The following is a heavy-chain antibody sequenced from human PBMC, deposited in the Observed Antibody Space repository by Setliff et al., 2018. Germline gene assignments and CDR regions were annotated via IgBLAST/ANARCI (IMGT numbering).Heavy chain of an antibody. Sequence: SVKVSCKASGGTFSSYGISWVRQAPGQGLEWMGGTIPIFGTTDYAQKSRGRVTIITDESTSTAFMQLSSLRSEDTAVYYCVREGVDSRSSTDYRYYMDVWGKGTTVTVSS. V-gene: IGHV1-69*05. D-gene: IGHD3-22*01. CDR3: VREGVDSRSSTDYRYYMDV. CDR1: GGTFSSYG. J-gene: IGHJ6*03. CDR2: TIPIFGTT.